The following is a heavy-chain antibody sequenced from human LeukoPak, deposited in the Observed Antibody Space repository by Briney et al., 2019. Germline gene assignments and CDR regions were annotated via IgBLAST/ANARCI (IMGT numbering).Heavy chain of an antibody. CDR2: IYTSGST. CDR1: GGSISSYY. D-gene: IGHD1-26*01. CDR3: VRTPATGSLDY. Sequence: SETLSLTCTVSGGSISSYYWSWIRQPAGKGLEWIGRIYTSGSTNYNPSLKSRVTMSVDTSKNQFSLQLSSVTPEDTAVYYCVRTPATGSLDYWGQGTLVTVSS. J-gene: IGHJ4*02. V-gene: IGHV4-4*07.